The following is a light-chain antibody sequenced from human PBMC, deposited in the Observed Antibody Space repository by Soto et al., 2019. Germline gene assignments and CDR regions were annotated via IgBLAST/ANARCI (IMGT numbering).Light chain of an antibody. CDR2: AAS. Sequence: DIQMTQSPSSLCASVGDRVTITCRASQSISNHLNWYQQKPGKAPKLLIFAASSLQSGVPSRFSGSRSGPDFTLTISSLQPEDFATYYCQQSYSSPPTFGQGTKVDIK. CDR3: QQSYSSPPT. V-gene: IGKV1-39*01. J-gene: IGKJ1*01. CDR1: QSISNH.